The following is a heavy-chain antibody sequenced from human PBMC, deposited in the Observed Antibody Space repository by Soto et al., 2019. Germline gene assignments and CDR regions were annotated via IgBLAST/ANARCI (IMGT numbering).Heavy chain of an antibody. D-gene: IGHD4-17*01. CDR3: ARGPDDSDVPRWDY. J-gene: IGHJ4*02. CDR1: GYNFNQYY. V-gene: IGHV1-46*02. Sequence: QVQLVQSGAEVRKPEASVRLSCETSGYNFNQYYIHWARQAPGQGLEWMGIINLRGGTTEYAHKFRGRVTVTGDTSTSTAYMQLSSLRPDDTAVYFCARGPDDSDVPRWDYWGQGTLVTVSS. CDR2: INLRGGTT.